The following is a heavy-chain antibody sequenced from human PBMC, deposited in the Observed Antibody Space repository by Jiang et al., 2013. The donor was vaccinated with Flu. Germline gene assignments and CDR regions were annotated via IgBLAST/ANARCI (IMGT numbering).Heavy chain of an antibody. J-gene: IGHJ5*02. V-gene: IGHV4-59*12. Sequence: GPGLVKPSETLSLTCTVSGGSISSYYWSWIRQPPGKGLEWIGYIYYSGSTNYNPSLKSRVTISVDTSKNQFSLKLSSVTAADTAVYYCARDWLPGRVVPAALNWFDPWGQGTLVTVSS. CDR1: GGSISSYY. D-gene: IGHD2-2*01. CDR2: IYYSGST. CDR3: ARDWLPGRVVPAALNWFDP.